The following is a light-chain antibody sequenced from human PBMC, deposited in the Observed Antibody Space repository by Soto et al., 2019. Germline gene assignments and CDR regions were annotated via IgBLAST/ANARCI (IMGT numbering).Light chain of an antibody. CDR1: SSDVGGYNY. CDR3: SSYTSSSTLYPLYV. V-gene: IGLV2-14*01. CDR2: DVS. Sequence: QSVLTQPASVSGSPGQSITISCTGTSSDVGGYNYVSWYQQHPGKAPKLMIYDVSNRPSGVSNRFSGSKSGNTASLTISGLQAEDEADYYCSSYTSSSTLYPLYVFGTGTKVTVL. J-gene: IGLJ1*01.